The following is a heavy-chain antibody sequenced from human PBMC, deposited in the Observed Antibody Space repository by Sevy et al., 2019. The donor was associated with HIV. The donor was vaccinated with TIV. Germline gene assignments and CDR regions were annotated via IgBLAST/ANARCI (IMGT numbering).Heavy chain of an antibody. V-gene: IGHV3-23*01. J-gene: IGHJ1*01. Sequence: GGSLRLSCAASAFTFSSYAMSWVRQAPGKGLEWVSAISGSGGSTYYADSVKGRFTISRDNSKNTLYLQMNSLRAEDTAVYYCAKSPQYYDILTGYYVAEYFQHWGQGTLVTVSS. D-gene: IGHD3-9*01. CDR3: AKSPQYYDILTGYYVAEYFQH. CDR1: AFTFSSYA. CDR2: ISGSGGST.